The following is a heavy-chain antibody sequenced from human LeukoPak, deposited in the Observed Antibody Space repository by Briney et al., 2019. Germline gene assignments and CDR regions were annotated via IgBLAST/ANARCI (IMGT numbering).Heavy chain of an antibody. Sequence: GGSLRLSCVASGSTFSSHTMNWVRQAPGKGLEWISYISNTGSVIYYADSVKGRFTISRDNSKNTLYLQMNSLRAEDTAVYYCAKDFSPALNDAFDIWGQGTMVTVSS. CDR1: GSTFSSHT. V-gene: IGHV3-21*05. CDR3: AKDFSPALNDAFDI. CDR2: ISNTGSVI. J-gene: IGHJ3*02. D-gene: IGHD2-2*01.